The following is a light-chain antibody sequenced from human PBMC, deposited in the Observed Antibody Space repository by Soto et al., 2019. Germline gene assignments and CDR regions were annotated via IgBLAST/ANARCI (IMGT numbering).Light chain of an antibody. CDR2: GAS. CDR3: QQYNNWPPFLT. V-gene: IGKV3-15*01. J-gene: IGKJ4*01. Sequence: EIVMTQSPATLSVSPGERANISSRASQSVSSNLAWYQQKPGQAPRLLIYGASTRATGIPARFSGSGSGTEFTLTISSLQSEDFAVYYCQQYNNWPPFLTFGGGTKVDIK. CDR1: QSVSSN.